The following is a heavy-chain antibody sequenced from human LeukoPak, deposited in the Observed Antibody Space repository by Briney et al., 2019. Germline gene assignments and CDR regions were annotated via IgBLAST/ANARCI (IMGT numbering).Heavy chain of an antibody. D-gene: IGHD6-13*01. CDR2: FDPEDGET. V-gene: IGHV1-24*01. CDR1: GYTLTELS. J-gene: IGHJ4*02. Sequence: GASVKVSCKVSGYTLTELSMHWVRQAPGKGLEWMGGFDPEDGETIYAQKFQGRVTLTEDTSTDTAYMELSSLRSEDTAVYYCATDLRGIAAAAPGSFGYWGQGTLVTVSS. CDR3: ATDLRGIAAAAPGSFGY.